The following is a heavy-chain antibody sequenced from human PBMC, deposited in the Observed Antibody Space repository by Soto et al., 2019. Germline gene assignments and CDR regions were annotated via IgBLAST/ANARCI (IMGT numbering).Heavy chain of an antibody. V-gene: IGHV4-30-4*01. Sequence: PSETLSLTCTVSGGSISSGDYYWSWIRQPPGKGLEWIGYIYYSGSTYYNPSLKSRVTISVDTSKNQFSLKLSSVTAADTAVYYCARESRYCISTSCYDWFDPWGQGTLVTVSS. D-gene: IGHD2-2*01. CDR3: ARESRYCISTSCYDWFDP. CDR1: GGSISSGDYY. CDR2: IYYSGST. J-gene: IGHJ5*02.